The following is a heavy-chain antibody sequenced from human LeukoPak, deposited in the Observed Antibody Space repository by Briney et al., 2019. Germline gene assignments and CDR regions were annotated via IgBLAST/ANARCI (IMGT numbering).Heavy chain of an antibody. D-gene: IGHD5-18*01. CDR1: GGTFSSYA. Sequence: ASVKVSCKAPGGTFSSYAINWVRQAPGQGLEWMGGIIPIFGTSKYAHKSQGRVTITADASTSSVYMELSSLRSNDMAIYYCAFEGYNYGYNWGQGTLVSVSS. J-gene: IGHJ4*02. CDR3: AFEGYNYGYN. V-gene: IGHV1-69*13. CDR2: IIPIFGTS.